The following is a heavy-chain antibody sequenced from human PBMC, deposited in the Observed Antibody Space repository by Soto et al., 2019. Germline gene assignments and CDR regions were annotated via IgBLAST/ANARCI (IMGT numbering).Heavy chain of an antibody. CDR1: GFTFSSYA. Sequence: GGSLRLSCAASGFTFSSYAMSWVRQAPGKGLEWVSAISGSGSNTYYADSVKGRFTISRDNSKNTLFLQMNSLRAEDTAVYYCAKVGPSYYYGMGVWGQGTTVTVSS. CDR2: ISGSGSNT. D-gene: IGHD1-26*01. CDR3: AKVGPSYYYGMGV. V-gene: IGHV3-23*01. J-gene: IGHJ6*02.